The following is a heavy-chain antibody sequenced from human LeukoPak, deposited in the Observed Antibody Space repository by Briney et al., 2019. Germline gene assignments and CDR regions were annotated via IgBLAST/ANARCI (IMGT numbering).Heavy chain of an antibody. CDR1: GGSISSGSYY. CDR3: ARGLHYVDV. V-gene: IGHV4-61*02. Sequence: SQTLSLTCTVSGGSISSGSYYWSWIRQPAGKGLEWIGRIYTSGSTNYNPSLKSRVTLSVDTTNNQFSLRLTSATAADTAVYYCARGLHYVDVWGKGITVSVSS. D-gene: IGHD2-15*01. J-gene: IGHJ6*03. CDR2: IYTSGST.